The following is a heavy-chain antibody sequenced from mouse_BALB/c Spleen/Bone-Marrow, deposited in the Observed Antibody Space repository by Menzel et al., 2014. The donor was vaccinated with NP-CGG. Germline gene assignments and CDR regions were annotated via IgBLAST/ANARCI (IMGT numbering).Heavy chain of an antibody. D-gene: IGHD1-3*01. V-gene: IGHV1S126*01. J-gene: IGHJ3*01. CDR3: ARRDNAPFAY. CDR2: IDPSDSET. CDR1: GYSFTSYW. Sequence: VQLQQSGPQLVRPGASVKISCKASGYSFTSYWMHWVKQRPGQGLEWIGMIDPSDSETKLNQKFKDKATLTVDKSSSTAYLQRSSPTSEDSAVYYCARRDNAPFAYWGQGTLVTVSA.